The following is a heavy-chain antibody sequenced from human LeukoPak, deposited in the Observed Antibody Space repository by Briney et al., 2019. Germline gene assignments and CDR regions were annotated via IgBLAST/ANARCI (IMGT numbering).Heavy chain of an antibody. V-gene: IGHV3-72*01. J-gene: IGHJ3*02. CDR1: GFTFSDHY. CDR3: ARISLDSSGYYHAFDI. Sequence: PGGSLRLSCAASGFTFSDHYMDWVRQAPGKGLEWVGRTRNKANSYTTEYAASVKGRFTISRDDSKNSLYLQMNSLKTEDTAVYYCARISLDSSGYYHAFDIWGQGTMVTVSS. CDR2: TRNKANSYTT. D-gene: IGHD3-22*01.